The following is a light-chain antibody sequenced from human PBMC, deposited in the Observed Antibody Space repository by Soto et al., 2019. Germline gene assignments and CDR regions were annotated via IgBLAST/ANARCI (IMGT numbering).Light chain of an antibody. Sequence: QPVLTQSPSASASLGASVKLTCTLSSGHSSYAIAWHQQQPEKGPRYLMKLNSDGSHSKGDGIPDRFSGSSSGAERYLTISSLQSEDEADYYCQTWDTGIRVVFAGGTKLPVL. V-gene: IGLV4-69*01. CDR3: QTWDTGIRVV. CDR1: SGHSSYA. CDR2: LNSDGSH. J-gene: IGLJ2*01.